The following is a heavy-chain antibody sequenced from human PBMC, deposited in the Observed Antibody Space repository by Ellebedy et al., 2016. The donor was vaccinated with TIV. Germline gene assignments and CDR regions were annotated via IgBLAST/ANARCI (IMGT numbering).Heavy chain of an antibody. J-gene: IGHJ3*02. Sequence: GESLKISCAASGFRFSSYAMNWVRQAPGKGLEWVSGISDSGDTTYYPDSVKGRFTIYSDNSKNTLYLQMNSLRVEDTAVYYCAKQKSTSAGSSDIWGQGAMVTVSS. D-gene: IGHD2-2*01. CDR2: ISDSGDTT. CDR3: AKQKSTSAGSSDI. V-gene: IGHV3-23*01. CDR1: GFRFSSYA.